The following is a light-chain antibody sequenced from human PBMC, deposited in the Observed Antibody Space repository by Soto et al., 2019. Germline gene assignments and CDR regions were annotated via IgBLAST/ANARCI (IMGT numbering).Light chain of an antibody. Sequence: DTQMTQSPSSVSASVGDRVTITCRASQDISSWLAWYQQKPGKAPKLLIYTASSLQSGVPSRFSGSGFGTEFTLTISSLQPEDFATYYCQQANSLPLTLGGGTKVDIK. J-gene: IGKJ4*01. CDR2: TAS. CDR3: QQANSLPLT. V-gene: IGKV1D-12*01. CDR1: QDISSW.